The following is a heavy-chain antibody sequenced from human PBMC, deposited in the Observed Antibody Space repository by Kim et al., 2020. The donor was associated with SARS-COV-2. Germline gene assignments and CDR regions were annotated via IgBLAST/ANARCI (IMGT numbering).Heavy chain of an antibody. V-gene: IGHV7-4-1*02. D-gene: IGHD1-26*01. J-gene: IGHJ4*02. Sequence: ASVKVSCKASGYTFTSYTMNWVRQAPGQGLEWMGWINTDTGNPTYAQGFTGRFVFSLDTSVRTTYLQINSLKAEDTAVYYCARGELGEYQGEDYWGQGTLVTVSS. CDR1: GYTFTSYT. CDR2: INTDTGNP. CDR3: ARGELGEYQGEDY.